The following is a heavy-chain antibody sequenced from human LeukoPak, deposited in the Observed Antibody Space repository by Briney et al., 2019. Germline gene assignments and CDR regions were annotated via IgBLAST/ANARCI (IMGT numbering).Heavy chain of an antibody. CDR2: ISSSSSYI. Sequence: PGGSLRLSCAASGFTFSSYSMNWVRQAPGKGLEWVSSISSSSSYIYYADSVKRRFTISRDNAKNSLYLQMNSLRAEDTAVYYCARYPCFGMTTAWFDPWGQGTLVTVSS. D-gene: IGHD4-11*01. CDR3: ARYPCFGMTTAWFDP. CDR1: GFTFSSYS. V-gene: IGHV3-21*01. J-gene: IGHJ5*02.